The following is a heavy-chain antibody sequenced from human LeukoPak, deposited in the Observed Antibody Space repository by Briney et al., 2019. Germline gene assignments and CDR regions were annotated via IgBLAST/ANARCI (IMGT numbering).Heavy chain of an antibody. CDR3: ARDGAEAGISYYYGMDV. D-gene: IGHD6-19*01. V-gene: IGHV3-33*01. Sequence: SCKASGGTFSSYAISWVRQAPGKGLEWVAVIWYDGSNKYYADSVKGRFTISRDNSKNTLYLQMNSLRAEDTAVYYCARDGAEAGISYYYGMDVWGQGTTVTVSS. J-gene: IGHJ6*02. CDR1: GGTFSSYA. CDR2: IWYDGSNK.